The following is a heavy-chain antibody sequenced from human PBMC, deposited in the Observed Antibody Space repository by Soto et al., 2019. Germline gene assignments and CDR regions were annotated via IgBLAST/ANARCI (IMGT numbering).Heavy chain of an antibody. V-gene: IGHV3-74*01. CDR2: INSDGSST. Sequence: PGGSLRLSCAASGFTFSSYWMHWVRQAPGKGLVWVSHINSDGSSTSYADSVKGRFTISRDNAKNTLYLQMNSLRAEDTAVYYCARDTVFGASNYYGMDVWGQGTTVTVSS. D-gene: IGHD3-10*01. CDR3: ARDTVFGASNYYGMDV. CDR1: GFTFSSYW. J-gene: IGHJ6*02.